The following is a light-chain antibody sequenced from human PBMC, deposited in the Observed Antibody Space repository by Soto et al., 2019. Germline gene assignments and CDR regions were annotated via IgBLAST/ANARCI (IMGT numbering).Light chain of an antibody. CDR3: CAYTSSGTRV. Sequence: QSALTQPASVSGSPGQSITISCTGTSSDVGGYNYVSWYQQYPGKAPQLMIYEVSNRPSGVSNRFSGSKSGNTASLTISGLQAEDEADYYCCAYTSSGTRVFGTGTKVPVL. CDR1: SSDVGGYNY. V-gene: IGLV2-14*01. J-gene: IGLJ1*01. CDR2: EVS.